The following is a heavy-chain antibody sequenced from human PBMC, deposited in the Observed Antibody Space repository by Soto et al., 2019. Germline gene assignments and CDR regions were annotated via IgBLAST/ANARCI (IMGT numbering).Heavy chain of an antibody. CDR1: GGSISSGDYY. D-gene: IGHD4-17*01. J-gene: IGHJ5*02. V-gene: IGHV4-30-4*01. Sequence: SETLSLTCTVSGGSISSGDYYWSWIRQPPGKGLEWIGYIYYSGSTYYNPSLKSRVTISVDTSKNQFSLKLSSVAAADTAVYYCARTSTVVSGSNWFDPWGQGTLVTVSS. CDR3: ARTSTVVSGSNWFDP. CDR2: IYYSGST.